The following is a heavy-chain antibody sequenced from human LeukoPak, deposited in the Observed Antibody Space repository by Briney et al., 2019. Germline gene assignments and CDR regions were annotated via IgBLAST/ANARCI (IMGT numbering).Heavy chain of an antibody. CDR3: AELGITMIGGV. CDR2: ISSSGSTI. J-gene: IGHJ6*04. Sequence: QSGGSLRLSCAASEFTLSGYGMNWVRQAPGKGLEWVSYISSSGSTIYYADSVKGRFTISRDNAKNSLYLQMNSLRAEDTAVYYCAELGITMIGGVWGKGTTVTISS. V-gene: IGHV3-48*04. D-gene: IGHD3-10*02. CDR1: EFTLSGYG.